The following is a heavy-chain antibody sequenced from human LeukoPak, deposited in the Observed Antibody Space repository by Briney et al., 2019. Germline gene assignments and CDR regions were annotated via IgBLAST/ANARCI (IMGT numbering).Heavy chain of an antibody. V-gene: IGHV3-7*01. CDR1: GFTLSNHW. CDR2: ITQGGSDK. Sequence: PGGSLRLSCEASGFTLSNHWMTWVRQAPGKGLEWVATITQGGSDKFYVDSVKGRFTISGDNAKNSLCLQMNSLRAEDTAVYYCARDPFELWGQGTLVTVSS. J-gene: IGHJ4*02. CDR3: ARDPFEL. D-gene: IGHD1-26*01.